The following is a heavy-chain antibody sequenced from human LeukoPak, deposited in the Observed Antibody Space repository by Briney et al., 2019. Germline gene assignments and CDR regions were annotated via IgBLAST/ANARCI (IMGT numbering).Heavy chain of an antibody. CDR2: IFYSGST. V-gene: IGHV4-39*07. CDR3: ARDLDY. Sequence: SETLSLTCTVSGGSISTSNYYWGWIRQPPGKGLEWIGNIFYSGSTYYSPSLKSRVTISLDTSRNQFSLKLNSVTAADTAVYYCARDLDYWGQGTLVTVSS. J-gene: IGHJ4*02. CDR1: GGSISTSNYY.